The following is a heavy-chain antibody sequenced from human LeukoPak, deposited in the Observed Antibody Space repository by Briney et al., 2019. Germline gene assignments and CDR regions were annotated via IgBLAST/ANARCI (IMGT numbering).Heavy chain of an antibody. CDR3: ARGCGDSSSYYDEYWFDP. J-gene: IGHJ5*02. CDR1: GGSISSGSYY. Sequence: PSETLSLTCTVSGGSISSGSYYWSWIRQPAGKGLEWIGRIYTSGSTNYNPSLKSRVTISVDTSKNQFFLKLSSVTAADTAVYYCARGCGDSSSYYDEYWFDPWGQGTLVTVSS. D-gene: IGHD3-22*01. CDR2: IYTSGST. V-gene: IGHV4-61*02.